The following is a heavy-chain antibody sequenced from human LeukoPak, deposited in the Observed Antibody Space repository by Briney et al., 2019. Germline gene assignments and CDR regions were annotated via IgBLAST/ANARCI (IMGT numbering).Heavy chain of an antibody. Sequence: GGSLRLSCAASGFTFSNHWMHWVRQAPGKGLVWVSRITSDGFSTTYAESVKGRFTISRDNAKNTLYLQMNSLRVEDTAIYYWARNWYLAIDNWGQGALVTVS. V-gene: IGHV3-74*03. CDR3: ARNWYLAIDN. CDR1: GFTFSNHW. CDR2: ITSDGFST. J-gene: IGHJ4*02. D-gene: IGHD6-13*01.